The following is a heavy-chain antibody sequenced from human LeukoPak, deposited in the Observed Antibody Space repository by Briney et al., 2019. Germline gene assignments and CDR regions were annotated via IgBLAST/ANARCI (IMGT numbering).Heavy chain of an antibody. Sequence: GGSLRLSCAASGFTFSSYSMNWVRQAPGKGLEWVSSISSSSSYIYYADSVKGRFTISRDNAKNSLYLQMNSLRAEDTAVYYCARDLRGSYSFDYWGQGTPVTVSS. D-gene: IGHD1-26*01. CDR3: ARDLRGSYSFDY. CDR2: ISSSSSYI. J-gene: IGHJ4*02. V-gene: IGHV3-21*01. CDR1: GFTFSSYS.